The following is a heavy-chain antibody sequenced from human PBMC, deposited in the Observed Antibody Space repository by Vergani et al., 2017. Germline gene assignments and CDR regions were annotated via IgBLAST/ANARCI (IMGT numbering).Heavy chain of an antibody. Sequence: EVQLVESGGGLVKPGGSLRLSCAASGFTFSSYSMNWVRQAPGKGLEWVSSISSSSSYIYYADSVKGRFTISRDNAKNTVYLQMNSLRAEDMAVYYCAXDGIRRLTTYYFDSWGQGTLVTVSS. J-gene: IGHJ4*02. CDR3: AXDGIRRLTTYYFDS. CDR1: GFTFSSYS. CDR2: ISSSSSYI. V-gene: IGHV3-21*01. D-gene: IGHD4/OR15-4a*01.